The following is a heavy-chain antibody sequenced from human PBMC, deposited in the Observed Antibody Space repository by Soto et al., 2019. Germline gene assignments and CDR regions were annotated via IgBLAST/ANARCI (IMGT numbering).Heavy chain of an antibody. CDR2: FDPEDGET. Sequence: VQLVQSGAEVKKPGASVKGSCKVSGYTLTELSMRWGRQAPGKGLEWMGGFDPEDGETIYAQKFQGRVTMTEDTSTDTAYMELSRLRSEDTAVYYCATVGVGELLRDDYYYYYYMDVWGKGTPVTVSS. J-gene: IGHJ6*03. D-gene: IGHD1-7*01. V-gene: IGHV1-24*01. CDR3: ATVGVGELLRDDYYYYYYMDV. CDR1: GYTLTELS.